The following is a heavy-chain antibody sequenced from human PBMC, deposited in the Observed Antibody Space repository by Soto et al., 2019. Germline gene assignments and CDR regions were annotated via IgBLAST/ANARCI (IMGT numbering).Heavy chain of an antibody. J-gene: IGHJ5*02. CDR2: IYPEDSDT. Sequence: GESLKITCKASGYIFSDYWIGWARQVPGEGLEWIGNIYPEDSDTRYSPSFQGQVTISTDMSIRTAYLQWTSLKASDTAMYYCARLGRGYCQTGSCDTHPWGQGTLVTVSS. CDR3: ARLGRGYCQTGSCDTHP. D-gene: IGHD2-2*02. V-gene: IGHV5-51*01. CDR1: GYIFSDYW.